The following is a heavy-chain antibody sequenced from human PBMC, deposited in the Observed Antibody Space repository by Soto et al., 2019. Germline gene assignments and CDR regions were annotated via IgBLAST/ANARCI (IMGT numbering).Heavy chain of an antibody. Sequence: QVQLQDSCPGLVKPSQTLSLTCTVSGGSISSGGYYWSWIRQHPGKGLEWIGYIYYSGSTYYNPSLKSRVTISVDTSKNQFSLKLSSVTAADTAVYYCARDGYSYGSDYWGQGTLVTVSS. D-gene: IGHD5-18*01. CDR1: GGSISSGGYY. CDR3: ARDGYSYGSDY. CDR2: IYYSGST. V-gene: IGHV4-31*03. J-gene: IGHJ4*02.